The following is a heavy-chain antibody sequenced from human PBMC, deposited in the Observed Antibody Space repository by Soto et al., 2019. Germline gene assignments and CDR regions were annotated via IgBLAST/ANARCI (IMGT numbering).Heavy chain of an antibody. CDR1: GGSISSSGYF. CDR3: ARHDRAVALPYYYYPMAV. D-gene: IGHD6-19*01. J-gene: IGHJ6*02. Sequence: PSETLSLTCTVFGGSISSSGYFWGWIRQPPGKGLEWIGTIYYNGITYYNPSLKSRVTISVDTSKNQFSLKLSSVTAADTAVYYCARHDRAVALPYYYYPMAVWGQGTTVTVSS. V-gene: IGHV4-39*01. CDR2: IYYNGIT.